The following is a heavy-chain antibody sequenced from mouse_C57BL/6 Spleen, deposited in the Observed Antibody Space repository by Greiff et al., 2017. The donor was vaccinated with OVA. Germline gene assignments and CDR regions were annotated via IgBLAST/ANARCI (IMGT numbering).Heavy chain of an antibody. J-gene: IGHJ4*01. CDR2: IDPSDSST. D-gene: IGHD1-1*01. V-gene: IGHV1-69*01. Sequence: QVQLQQPGAELVMPGASVKLSCKASGYTFTSYWMHWVKQRPGQGLEWIGEIDPSDSSTNYNQKFTGKSTLTVDKSSSTAYMQLSSLTSEDSAVYYCARRCTTVEYYAMDYWGQGTSVTVSS. CDR1: GYTFTSYW. CDR3: ARRCTTVEYYAMDY.